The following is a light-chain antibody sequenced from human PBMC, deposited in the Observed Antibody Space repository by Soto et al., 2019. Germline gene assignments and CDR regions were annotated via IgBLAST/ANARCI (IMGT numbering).Light chain of an antibody. CDR1: HIVGTT. V-gene: IGKV3-15*01. J-gene: IGKJ2*01. Sequence: EIVLTQSPGTLSLSPVERATLSCRASHIVGTTLAWYQQKPGQAPRLLIYGASTRATGTPARFSGSGSGTEFTLTLSSLQSEDFAVYYCQQYNNWPLYTFGQGTKVDI. CDR3: QQYNNWPLYT. CDR2: GAS.